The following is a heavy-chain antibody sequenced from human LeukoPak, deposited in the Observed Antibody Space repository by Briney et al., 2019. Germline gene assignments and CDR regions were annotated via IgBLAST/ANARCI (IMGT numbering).Heavy chain of an antibody. D-gene: IGHD2-15*01. CDR1: GFTFTNYW. Sequence: PGGSLRLSCAASGFTFTNYWMSWVRQAPGTGLEWVANIKQDGNEKYYVDSVRGRFTITRDNAKNTLYLQMNSLRAEDTAVYYCAGIVVVVAARRKDYYMDVWGKGTTVTVSS. CDR2: IKQDGNEK. V-gene: IGHV3-7*03. CDR3: AGIVVVVAARRKDYYMDV. J-gene: IGHJ6*03.